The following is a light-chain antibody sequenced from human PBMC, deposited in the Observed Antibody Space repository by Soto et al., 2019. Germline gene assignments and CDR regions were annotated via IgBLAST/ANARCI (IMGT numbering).Light chain of an antibody. CDR1: QGFRTGT. J-gene: IGKJ1*01. CDR3: QQYGSSPQT. Sequence: EIVLTQSPGTLSLSPGERATPPCRAIQGFRTGTLAWYQQKPGQAPRLLINDVSSRATGIPDRFSGSGSGTDFTLTISRLEPEDFAVYYCQQYGSSPQTFGQGTKVEIK. CDR2: DVS. V-gene: IGKV3-20*01.